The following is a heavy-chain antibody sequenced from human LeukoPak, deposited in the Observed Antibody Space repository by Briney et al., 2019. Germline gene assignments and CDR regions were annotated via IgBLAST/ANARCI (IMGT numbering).Heavy chain of an antibody. CDR1: GGSFSGYY. D-gene: IGHD1-26*01. V-gene: IGHV4-34*01. Sequence: SETLSLTCAVYGGSFSGYYWSWIRQPPGKGLEWIGEINHSGSTNYNPSLKSRVTISVDTSKNQFSLKLSSVTAADTAVYYCAREGAGSKYAFDIWGQGTMVTVSS. CDR2: INHSGST. J-gene: IGHJ3*02. CDR3: AREGAGSKYAFDI.